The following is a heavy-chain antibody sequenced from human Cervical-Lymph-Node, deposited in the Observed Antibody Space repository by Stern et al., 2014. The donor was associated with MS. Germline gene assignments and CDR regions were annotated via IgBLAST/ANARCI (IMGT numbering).Heavy chain of an antibody. CDR2: IDPSDSYT. CDR1: GDTFNTYW. V-gene: IGHV5-10-1*03. D-gene: IGHD6-6*01. CDR3: AGQMTQLAPPLFDY. J-gene: IGHJ4*02. Sequence: EVQLVESGAEVKKPGESLTISCKDSGDTFNTYWISWVRQMPGKGLEWMGRIDPSDSYTSYSPAFQGRVTISVDKSVSTAYLQWVSLQASDTAIYYCAGQMTQLAPPLFDYWGQGTLVTVSS.